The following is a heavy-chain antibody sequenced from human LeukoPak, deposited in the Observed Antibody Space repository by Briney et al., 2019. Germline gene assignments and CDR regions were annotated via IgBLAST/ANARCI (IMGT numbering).Heavy chain of an antibody. CDR1: GYTFTGYY. V-gene: IGHV1-2*02. J-gene: IGHJ4*02. D-gene: IGHD1-20*01. Sequence: ASVKVSCKASGYTFTGYYMHWVRQAPGQGLEWMGWINPNSGGTNYAQKFQGRVTMTRDTSISTAYMELSSLTTDDTAVYYCAREKGASRTYHGLAHNAKFDFWGQGTLVTVSS. CDR3: AREKGASRTYHGLAHNAKFDF. CDR2: INPNSGGT.